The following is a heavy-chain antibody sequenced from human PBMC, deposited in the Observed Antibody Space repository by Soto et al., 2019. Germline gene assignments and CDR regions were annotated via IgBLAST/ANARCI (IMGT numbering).Heavy chain of an antibody. Sequence: EVQLVESGGGLVKPGGSLRLSCAASGFTFSSYNMNWVRQAPGKGLEWVSSISSSGFSINYADSVKGRFSISRDNAQNSLHLQMNNLGAEDTAVYYCARNESSNFYGMDVWGQGTTVTVSS. D-gene: IGHD6-6*01. V-gene: IGHV3-21*01. CDR1: GFTFSSYN. J-gene: IGHJ6*02. CDR2: ISSSGFSI. CDR3: ARNESSNFYGMDV.